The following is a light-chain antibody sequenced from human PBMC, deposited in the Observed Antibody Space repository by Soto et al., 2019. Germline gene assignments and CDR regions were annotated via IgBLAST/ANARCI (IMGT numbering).Light chain of an antibody. Sequence: DIQMTPSPSSLSASVGDRVTITCQASQNINNYLNWYQQKPGRAPKLLIYDASNLEEGVPSRFRGSGSGTDFTFAISSLQPEDIATYYCQQYDNLLYTFGQGTKVDI. CDR3: QQYDNLLYT. CDR2: DAS. CDR1: QNINNY. J-gene: IGKJ2*01. V-gene: IGKV1-33*01.